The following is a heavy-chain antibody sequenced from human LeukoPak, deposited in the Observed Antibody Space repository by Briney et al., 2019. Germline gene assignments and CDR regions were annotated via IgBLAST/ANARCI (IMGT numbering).Heavy chain of an antibody. D-gene: IGHD3-9*01. CDR1: GGSISSSSYY. V-gene: IGHV4-39*01. CDR2: IYYSGST. Sequence: SETLSLTCTVSGGSISSSSYYWGWIRQPPGKGLEWIGSIYYSGSTYYNPSLKSRVTISVDTSKNQFSLKLSSVAAADTAVYYCARALLRYFDWLLPHFDYWGQGTLVTVSS. CDR3: ARALLRYFDWLLPHFDY. J-gene: IGHJ4*02.